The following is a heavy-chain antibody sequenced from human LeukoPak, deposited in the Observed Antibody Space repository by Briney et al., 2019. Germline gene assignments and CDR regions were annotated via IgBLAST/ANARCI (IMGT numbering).Heavy chain of an antibody. CDR1: GGSITSHF. J-gene: IGHJ5*01. V-gene: IGHV4-59*11. CDR2: IHYSGST. CDR3: ARLVWLGESPGSWFDS. D-gene: IGHD3-10*01. Sequence: SETLSLTCSGSGGSITSHFWSWIRQPPGKGLEWIGYIHYSGSTNYNPSLKSRVTISPDPSKNQLFLKLNSVTAADTAVYYWARLVWLGESPGSWFDSWGQGTLVTVSS.